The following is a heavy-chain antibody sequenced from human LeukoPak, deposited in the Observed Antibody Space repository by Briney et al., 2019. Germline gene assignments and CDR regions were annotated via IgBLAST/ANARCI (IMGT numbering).Heavy chain of an antibody. CDR3: AKTPGGAAGNRVFDH. CDR1: GFTFSSHA. D-gene: IGHD6-13*01. J-gene: IGHJ4*02. Sequence: GGSLRVSCAASGFTFSSHAMSWVRQAPGKGLEWVSASASGDGIYYTDSVKGRFTMSRDNSEDTLYLQMNSLRADDTAVYYCAKTPGGAAGNRVFDHWGQGALVTVSS. V-gene: IGHV3-23*01. CDR2: SASGDGI.